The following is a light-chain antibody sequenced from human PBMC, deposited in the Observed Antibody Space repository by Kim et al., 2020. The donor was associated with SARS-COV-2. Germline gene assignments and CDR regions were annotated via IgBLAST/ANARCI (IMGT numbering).Light chain of an antibody. J-gene: IGLJ2*01. CDR1: KLGEKY. CDR2: EYT. Sequence: SYELTQPPSVSVSPGQTATITCSGDKLGEKYACWYQQKPGLSPVVVIYEYTKRPPGIPERFSGSNSGNTVTLTISGTQAMDEAAYYCQAWDSSTVVFGGGTQLTVL. V-gene: IGLV3-1*01. CDR3: QAWDSSTVV.